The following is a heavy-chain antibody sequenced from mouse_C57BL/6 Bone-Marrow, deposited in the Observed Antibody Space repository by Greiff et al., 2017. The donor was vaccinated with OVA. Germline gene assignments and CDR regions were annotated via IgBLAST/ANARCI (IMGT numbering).Heavy chain of an antibody. V-gene: IGHV5-4*01. J-gene: IGHJ4*01. CDR1: GFTFSSYA. CDR3: ARERDHGGFYAMDY. CDR2: ISDGGSYT. D-gene: IGHD1-2*01. Sequence: EVHLLESGGGLVKPGGSLKLSCAASGFTFSSYAMSWVRQTPEKRLEWVATISDGGSYTYYPDNVKGRFTISRDNAKNNLYLQMSHLKSEDTAMYYGARERDHGGFYAMDYWGQGTSVTVSS.